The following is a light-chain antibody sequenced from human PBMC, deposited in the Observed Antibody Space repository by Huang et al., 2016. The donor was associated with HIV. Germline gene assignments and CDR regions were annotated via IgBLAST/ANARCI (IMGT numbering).Light chain of an antibody. V-gene: IGKV3-11*01. CDR3: QQHSNWPL. Sequence: ELVLTQSPATLSLSPGQRATLSCRASQSVSSDLAWYQQKPGQAPRLIIYDTSKRATGVPARFRGSGSGTDFTLTINRLEPEDFAVYYCQQHSNWPLLGQGTKLEI. CDR1: QSVSSD. CDR2: DTS. J-gene: IGKJ2*01.